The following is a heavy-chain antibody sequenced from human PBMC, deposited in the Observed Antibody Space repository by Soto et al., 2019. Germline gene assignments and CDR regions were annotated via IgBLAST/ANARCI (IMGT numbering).Heavy chain of an antibody. CDR3: ARIPDAFDI. J-gene: IGHJ3*02. CDR2: INHSGST. Sequence: SESLSLTCAVYGGSFCGYYWSWIRQPPGKGLEWIGEINHSGSTNYNPSLKSRVTISVDTSKNQFSLKLSSVTAADTAVYYCARIPDAFDIWGQGTMVTVSS. CDR1: GGSFCGYY. V-gene: IGHV4-34*01.